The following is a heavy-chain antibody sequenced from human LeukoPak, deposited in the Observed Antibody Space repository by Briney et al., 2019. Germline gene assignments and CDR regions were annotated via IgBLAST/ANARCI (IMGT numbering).Heavy chain of an antibody. V-gene: IGHV3-23*01. Sequence: GGSLRLSGAASGLTFSRYGMSWVGQAPGKGMEGVSGVSTSGGSTYYADSVRGGFTISRDNSKNPLHLQMNSLRAEDTAIYYCAKQAYDSPRTDFDYGGQRTLVTVPS. CDR2: VSTSGGST. J-gene: IGHJ4*02. CDR1: GLTFSRYG. CDR3: AKQAYDSPRTDFDY. D-gene: IGHD3-22*01.